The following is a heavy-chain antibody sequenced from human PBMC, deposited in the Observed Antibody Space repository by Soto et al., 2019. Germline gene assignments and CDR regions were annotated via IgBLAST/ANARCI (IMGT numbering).Heavy chain of an antibody. CDR1: GDTFSSYT. CDR2: IIPILGIA. CDR3: ARGGSEQWLEYYFDY. V-gene: IGHV1-69*02. Sequence: QVQLVQSGAEVKKPGSSVKVSCKASGDTFSSYTISWVRQAPGQGLEWMGRIIPILGIANYAQKFQGRVTITADKSTSTAYMELSSLRSEYTAVYYCARGGSEQWLEYYFDYWGQGTLVTVSS. D-gene: IGHD6-19*01. J-gene: IGHJ4*02.